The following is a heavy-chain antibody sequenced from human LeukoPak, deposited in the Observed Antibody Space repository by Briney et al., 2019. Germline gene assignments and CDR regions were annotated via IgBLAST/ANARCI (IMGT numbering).Heavy chain of an antibody. V-gene: IGHV1-18*01. J-gene: IGHJ4*02. CDR2: ISAYNGNT. CDR3: AREEYCTNSVCCTLDY. CDR1: GYTFTSYG. Sequence: ASVKVSCKASGYTFTSYGISWVRQAPGQGLEWMGWISAYNGNTNYAQKLQGRVTMTTDTSTSTAYMELRSLRSDDTAVYYCAREEYCTNSVCCTLDYWGQGTLVTVSS. D-gene: IGHD2-8*01.